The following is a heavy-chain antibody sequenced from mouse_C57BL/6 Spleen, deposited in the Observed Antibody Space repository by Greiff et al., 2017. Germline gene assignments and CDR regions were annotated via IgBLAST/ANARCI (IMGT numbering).Heavy chain of an antibody. J-gene: IGHJ1*03. V-gene: IGHV2-5*01. CDR3: AKNRDYYGSSYGYFDV. CDR2: IWRGGST. Sequence: VNVVESGPGLVQPSQSLSITCTVSGFSLTSYGVHWVRQSPGKGLEWLGVIWRGGSTDYNAAFMSRLSITKDNSKSQVFFKMNSLQADDTAIYYCAKNRDYYGSSYGYFDVWGTGTTVTVSS. D-gene: IGHD1-1*01. CDR1: GFSLTSYG.